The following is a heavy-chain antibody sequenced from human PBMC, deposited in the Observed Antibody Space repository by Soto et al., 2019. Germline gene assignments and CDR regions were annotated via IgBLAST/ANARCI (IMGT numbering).Heavy chain of an antibody. CDR3: ARATYYYDSSGYSDRVLDY. J-gene: IGHJ4*02. Sequence: ASETLSLTCTVSGVSITSRDSYWGWVRQPPGKGLEWIASISFSGRTYYNPSLKSRVTISEDTSKNQFSLKLSSVTAADTAVYYCARATYYYDSSGYSDRVLDYWGQGTLVTVSS. D-gene: IGHD3-22*01. V-gene: IGHV4-39*07. CDR2: ISFSGRT. CDR1: GVSITSRDSY.